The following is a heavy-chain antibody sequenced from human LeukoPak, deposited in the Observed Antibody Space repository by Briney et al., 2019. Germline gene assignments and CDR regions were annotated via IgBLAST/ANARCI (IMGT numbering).Heavy chain of an antibody. CDR3: ASSITMVRGVVNDY. J-gene: IGHJ4*02. V-gene: IGHV3-66*01. Sequence: GGTLRLSCAASGFIVRSNYMSWVRQPPGKGLEWVSVIYSGGSTYYADSVRGRFTISRDNSKNTLYLQMNSLRAEDTAVYYCASSITMVRGVVNDYWGQGTLVTVSS. CDR2: IYSGGST. D-gene: IGHD3-10*01. CDR1: GFIVRSNY.